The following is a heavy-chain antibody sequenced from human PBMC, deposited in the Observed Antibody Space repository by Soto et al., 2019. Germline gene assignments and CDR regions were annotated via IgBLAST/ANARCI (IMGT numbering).Heavy chain of an antibody. Sequence: ASVKVSCKASGGTFSSYAISWVRQAPGQRLEWMGWINAGNGNTKYSQKFQGRVTITRDTSASAAYMELSSLSSEDTAVYYCARAVAVPADFDYWGQGTLVTVSS. CDR3: ARAVAVPADFDY. V-gene: IGHV1-3*01. D-gene: IGHD6-19*01. CDR2: INAGNGNT. J-gene: IGHJ4*02. CDR1: GGTFSSYA.